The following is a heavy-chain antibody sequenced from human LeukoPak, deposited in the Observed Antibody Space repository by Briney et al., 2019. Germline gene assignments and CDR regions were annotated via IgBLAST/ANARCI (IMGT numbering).Heavy chain of an antibody. CDR2: IYYSGST. CDR1: GGSISSYY. V-gene: IGHV4-59*08. J-gene: IGHJ5*02. CDR3: ASWGNIRKGPRSENNWFDP. Sequence: SETLSLTCTVSGGSISSYYWSWIRQPPGKGLEWIGYIYYSGSTNYNPSLKSRVTISVDTSKNQFSLKLSSVTAADTAVYYCASWGNIRKGPRSENNWFDPWGQGTLVTVSS. D-gene: IGHD7-27*01.